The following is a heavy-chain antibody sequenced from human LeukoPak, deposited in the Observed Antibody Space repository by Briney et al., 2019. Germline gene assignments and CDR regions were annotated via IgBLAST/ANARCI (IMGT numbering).Heavy chain of an antibody. CDR3: AAHRVVPADY. D-gene: IGHD2-2*01. Sequence: PGGSLRLSCAASGFTFSSYGMHWVRQAPGKGLEWVAFIRYDGSNKYYADSVKGRFTISRDNSKNTLYLQMNSLRAEDTAVYYCAAHRVVPADYWGQGTLVTVSS. V-gene: IGHV3-30*02. CDR2: IRYDGSNK. CDR1: GFTFSSYG. J-gene: IGHJ4*02.